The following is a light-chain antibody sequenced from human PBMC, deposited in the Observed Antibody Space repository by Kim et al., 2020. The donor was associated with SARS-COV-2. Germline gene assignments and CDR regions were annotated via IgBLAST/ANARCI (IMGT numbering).Light chain of an antibody. J-gene: IGKJ4*01. Sequence: EIVLTQSPATLSLSPGERATLSCRASQSVSSYLAWYQQKPGQAPRLLIYDASNRATGIPARFSGSGSGTDFTLTISSLEPEDFAVYYCRQRSNWPLFTFGGGTKLEI. CDR1: QSVSSY. V-gene: IGKV3-11*01. CDR3: RQRSNWPLFT. CDR2: DAS.